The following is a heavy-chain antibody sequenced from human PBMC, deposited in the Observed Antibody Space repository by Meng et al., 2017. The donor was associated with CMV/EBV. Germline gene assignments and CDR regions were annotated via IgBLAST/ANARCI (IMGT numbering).Heavy chain of an antibody. V-gene: IGHV1-18*01. CDR2: ISAYNGNT. CDR3: ARDDLKYSGSYSTYY. CDR1: GYTFTSYG. D-gene: IGHD1-26*01. J-gene: IGHJ4*02. Sequence: ASVKVSCKASGYTFTSYGISWVRQAPGQGLEWMGWISAYNGNTNYAQKLQGRVTMTTDTSTSTAYMELRSLRSDDTAVYYCARDDLKYSGSYSTYYWGQGTLVTVSS.